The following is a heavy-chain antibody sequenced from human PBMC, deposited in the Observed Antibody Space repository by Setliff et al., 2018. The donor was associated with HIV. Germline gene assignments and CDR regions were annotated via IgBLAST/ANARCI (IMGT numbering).Heavy chain of an antibody. Sequence: ASVKVSCKASGYTFATYGISWLRQAPGQGLEWMGWISAFNGPTNYAQKFQGRVTITPDTSTSTAYMELRSLRADDTAVYYCARDPGDYDRKFDHWGQGTLVTVSS. CDR2: ISAFNGPT. CDR1: GYTFATYG. D-gene: IGHD3-22*01. CDR3: ARDPGDYDRKFDH. V-gene: IGHV1-18*01. J-gene: IGHJ4*02.